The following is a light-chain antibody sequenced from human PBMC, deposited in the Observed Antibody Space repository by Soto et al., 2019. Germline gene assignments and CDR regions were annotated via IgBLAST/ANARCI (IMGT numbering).Light chain of an antibody. CDR3: SSYASSSTYV. CDR2: EVS. CDR1: SSVVGGYNY. J-gene: IGLJ1*01. Sequence: QSALTQPASVSGSPGQSITISCTGTSSVVGGYNYVSWYQQHPGKAPKLMIYEVSDRPSGVSNRFSGSKSGNTASLTISGLQAEDEADYYCSSYASSSTYVFGTGPKVTVL. V-gene: IGLV2-14*01.